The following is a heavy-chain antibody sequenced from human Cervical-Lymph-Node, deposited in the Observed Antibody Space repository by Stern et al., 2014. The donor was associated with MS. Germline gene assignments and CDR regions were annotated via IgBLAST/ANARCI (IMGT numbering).Heavy chain of an antibody. CDR2: IFPGGSDI. CDR1: GYTFTSYW. CDR3: ARQRYFDY. J-gene: IGHJ4*02. V-gene: IGHV5-51*01. Sequence: EVQLVQSGPEVKRPGESLKISWQASGYTFTSYWIGWVRQMPGKGLEWIAIIFPGGSDIRYSPSFQGQVTISADKSSSTAYLQWNNLKASDTAIYYCARQRYFDYWGQGTLVTVSS.